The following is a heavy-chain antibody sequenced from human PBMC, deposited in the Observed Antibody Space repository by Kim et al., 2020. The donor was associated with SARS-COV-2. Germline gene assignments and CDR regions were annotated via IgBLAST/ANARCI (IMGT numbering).Heavy chain of an antibody. J-gene: IGHJ4*02. D-gene: IGHD3-9*01. V-gene: IGHV3-23*01. CDR3: AKCPLLRYFDWFDY. Sequence: ADSVKGRFTISRDNSKNTLYLQMNSLRAEDTAVYYCAKCPLLRYFDWFDYWGQGTLVTVSS.